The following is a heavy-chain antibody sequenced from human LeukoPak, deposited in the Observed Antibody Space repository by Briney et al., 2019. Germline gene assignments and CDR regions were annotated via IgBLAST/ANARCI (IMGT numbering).Heavy chain of an antibody. D-gene: IGHD3-10*01. J-gene: IGHJ2*01. CDR3: ARPLTASGWYFDL. Sequence: ASVKVSCKASGYTFTGFYIHWVRQAPGQGLEWMGWINPNSGGTNYAQKFQDGVTMTRDMSISTAYMELSSLRSDDTAIYYCARPLTASGWYFDLWGRGTLVTVSS. CDR1: GYTFTGFY. V-gene: IGHV1-2*02. CDR2: INPNSGGT.